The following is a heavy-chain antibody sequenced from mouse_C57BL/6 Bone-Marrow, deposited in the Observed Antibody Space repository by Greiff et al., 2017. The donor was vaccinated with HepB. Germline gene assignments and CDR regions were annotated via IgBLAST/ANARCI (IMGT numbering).Heavy chain of an antibody. J-gene: IGHJ4*01. CDR3: ANYGSSRYYAMDY. D-gene: IGHD1-1*01. CDR2: IHPNSGST. V-gene: IGHV1-64*01. Sequence: QVQLQQPGAELVKPGASVKLSCKASGYTFTSYWMHWVKQRPGQGLEWIGMIHPNSGSTKYNEKFKSKATLTVDKSSSTAYMQLSSLTSEDSAVYYCANYGSSRYYAMDYWGQGTSVTVSS. CDR1: GYTFTSYW.